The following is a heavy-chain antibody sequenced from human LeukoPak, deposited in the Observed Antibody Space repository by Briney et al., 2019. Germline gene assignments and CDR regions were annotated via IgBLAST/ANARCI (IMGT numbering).Heavy chain of an antibody. CDR3: ARERQLHYFDY. CDR1: GYSISSGYY. Sequence: SETLSLTCAVSGYSISSGYYWGWIRQPPGKGLEWIGEINHSGSTNYNPSLKSRVTISVDTSKNDFSLKLSSVTAADTAVYYCARERQLHYFDYWGQGTLVTVSS. CDR2: INHSGST. J-gene: IGHJ4*02. V-gene: IGHV4-38-2*02. D-gene: IGHD6-6*01.